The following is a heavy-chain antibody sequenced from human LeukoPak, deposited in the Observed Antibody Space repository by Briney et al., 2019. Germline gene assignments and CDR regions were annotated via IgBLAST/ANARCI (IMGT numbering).Heavy chain of an antibody. CDR3: ARGHIAMVSFYFDY. D-gene: IGHD5-18*01. CDR2: INHSGST. J-gene: IGHJ4*02. Sequence: SSETLSLTCAVYGGSFSGYYWSWIRQPPGKGLEWIGEINHSGSTNYNPSLKSRVTISLDTSKNQFSLKLSSVTAADTALYYCARGHIAMVSFYFDYWGQGTLVTVSS. CDR1: GGSFSGYY. V-gene: IGHV4-34*01.